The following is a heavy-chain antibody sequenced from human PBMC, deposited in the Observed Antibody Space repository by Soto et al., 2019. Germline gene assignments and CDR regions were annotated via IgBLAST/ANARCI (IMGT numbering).Heavy chain of an antibody. V-gene: IGHV4-31*03. J-gene: IGHJ6*02. CDR1: GGSMTSGDQY. CDR2: INHRGSL. Sequence: SETLSLTGTVTGGSMTSGDQYWTWIRRRPGEGLEWFGYINHRGSLYYNPSLKSRVSMSVDTPKNQFSLNLSSVTAADTAVYYCARELPQRQGRNMDVWGQGTTVTVSS. CDR3: ARELPQRQGRNMDV. D-gene: IGHD1-1*01.